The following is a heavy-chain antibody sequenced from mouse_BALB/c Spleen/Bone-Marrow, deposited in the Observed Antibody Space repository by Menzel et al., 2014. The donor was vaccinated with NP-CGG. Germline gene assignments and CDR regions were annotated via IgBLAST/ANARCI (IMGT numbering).Heavy chain of an antibody. CDR1: GYTFSSHW. D-gene: IGHD2-1*01. CDR2: ILPGSGST. J-gene: IGHJ3*01. V-gene: IGHV1-9*01. CDR3: AREDGNHVGFAY. Sequence: QVQLQQSGAELMKPGASVKISCKATGYTFSSHWIEWVKQRPGHGLEWIGEILPGSGSTNYNEKFKGKATFTADTSSNTAYMQLSSLTSKDSAVYYCAREDGNHVGFAYWGQGTLVTVSA.